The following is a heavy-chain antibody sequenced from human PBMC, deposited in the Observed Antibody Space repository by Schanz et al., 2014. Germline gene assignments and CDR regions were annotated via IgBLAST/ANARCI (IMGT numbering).Heavy chain of an antibody. V-gene: IGHV1-69*02. CDR3: ASSGAGYSSSWDFDY. D-gene: IGHD6-13*01. Sequence: QVQLVQSGAEVKKPGSSVKVSCKASGGTFSTYTISWVRQAPGQGLEWMGRIIPILGIANYAQKFQGRVTITADKSTFTAYMDVSSLRAEDTAVYYCASSGAGYSSSWDFDYWGQGTLLIVSS. CDR2: IIPILGIA. J-gene: IGHJ4*02. CDR1: GGTFSTYT.